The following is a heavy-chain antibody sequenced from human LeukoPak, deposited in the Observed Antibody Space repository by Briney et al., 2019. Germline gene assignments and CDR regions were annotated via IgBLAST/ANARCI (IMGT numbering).Heavy chain of an antibody. CDR2: IYYSGST. D-gene: IGHD2-21*02. J-gene: IGHJ3*02. CDR3: AREGGGGGDGSFDI. Sequence: PSETLSLTCTGSGVSISSYYWSWIRQPPGKGLEWIGYIYYSGSTYSNPSLQSRLTISVDTSKNQLSLKLSSVTAADTAVYYCAREGGGGGDGSFDIWGQGTMVTVSS. CDR1: GVSISSYY. V-gene: IGHV4-59*13.